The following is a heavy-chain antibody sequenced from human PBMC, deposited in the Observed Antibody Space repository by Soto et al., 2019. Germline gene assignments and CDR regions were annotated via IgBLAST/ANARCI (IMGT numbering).Heavy chain of an antibody. CDR1: GFTFSNAW. Sequence: GESLKISCAASGFTFSNAWMNWVRQAPGKGLEWVGRIKSKTDGGTTDYAAPVKGRFTISRDDSKTTLYLQMNSLKTEDTAVYYCTTPLTTVTSLVRSEGGAYYYGMDVWGQGTTVTVSS. D-gene: IGHD4-4*01. J-gene: IGHJ6*02. CDR2: IKSKTDGGTT. CDR3: TTPLTTVTSLVRSEGGAYYYGMDV. V-gene: IGHV3-15*07.